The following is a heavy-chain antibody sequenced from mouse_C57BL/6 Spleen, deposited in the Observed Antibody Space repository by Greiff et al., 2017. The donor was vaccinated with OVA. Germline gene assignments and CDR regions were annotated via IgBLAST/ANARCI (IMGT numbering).Heavy chain of an antibody. CDR1: GYTFTSYT. J-gene: IGHJ4*01. Sequence: VQLQQSGAELARPGASVKMSCKASGYTFTSYTMHWVKQRPGQGLEWIGYINPGSGYTKYNQKFKDKSTLTADKSSSTAYMQLSSLTSEDSAVYYCAKSYDYDVRYYAMDYWGQGTSVTVSA. CDR3: AKSYDYDVRYYAMDY. CDR2: INPGSGYT. V-gene: IGHV1-4*01. D-gene: IGHD2-4*01.